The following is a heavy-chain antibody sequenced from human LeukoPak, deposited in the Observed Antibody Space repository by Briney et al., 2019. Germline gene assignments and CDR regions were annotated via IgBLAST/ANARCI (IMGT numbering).Heavy chain of an antibody. CDR1: GWTLSSYW. CDR2: IKQDGSEK. Sequence: GGSLRLSCAASGWTLSSYWMSWVRQAPGKGLEWVANIKQDGSEKYYVDSVKGRFTISRDNAKNSLYLQKNSLRAGDTAVYYCGSGLRTWIQVWLKPIDAFDIWGQGTMVTVSS. CDR3: GSGLRTWIQVWLKPIDAFDI. J-gene: IGHJ3*02. D-gene: IGHD5-18*01. V-gene: IGHV3-7*01.